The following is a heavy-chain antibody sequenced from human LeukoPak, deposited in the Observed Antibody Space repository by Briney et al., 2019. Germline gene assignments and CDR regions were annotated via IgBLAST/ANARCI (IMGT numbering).Heavy chain of an antibody. CDR2: ISSSSSYI. CDR3: ASLAAAGTNRFDY. Sequence: PGGSLRLSCAASGFTFSSYSMNWVRQAPGKGLEWVSSISSSSSYIYYADSVKGRFTISRDNAKNSLYLQMNSLRAEDTAVYYCASLAAAGTNRFDYWGQGTLVTVSS. D-gene: IGHD6-13*01. J-gene: IGHJ4*02. V-gene: IGHV3-21*01. CDR1: GFTFSSYS.